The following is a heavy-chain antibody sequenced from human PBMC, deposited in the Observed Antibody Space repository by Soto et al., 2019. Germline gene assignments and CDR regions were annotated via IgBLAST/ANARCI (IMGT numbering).Heavy chain of an antibody. J-gene: IGHJ4*02. CDR1: GFIFNKYA. V-gene: IGHV3-23*01. CDR3: ASPKVTSSWTSDY. Sequence: EVQLLQSGGGLVQPGGSLRLSCAASGFIFNKYAMTWVRQAPGKGLEWVSAISGDGDTTYYADSVKGRFTISRDNSKNTLFMEMNSLLDEDTGLYYCASPKVTSSWTSDYWGQGALGSVSS. CDR2: ISGDGDTT. D-gene: IGHD6-13*01.